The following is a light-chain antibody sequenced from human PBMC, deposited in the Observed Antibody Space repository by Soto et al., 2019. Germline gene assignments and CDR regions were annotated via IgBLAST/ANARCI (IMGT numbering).Light chain of an antibody. CDR1: SSNIGSNY. CDR2: MND. V-gene: IGLV1-47*01. Sequence: QSVLTQPPSASGTPGQRVTISCSGRSSNIGSNYVYWFQQLPGTAPKLLIYMNDQGPSGVPDRFSGSKSGTSASLSISGLRSDDEADYYCAAWDDSLSGYVFGTATKLTVL. CDR3: AAWDDSLSGYV. J-gene: IGLJ1*01.